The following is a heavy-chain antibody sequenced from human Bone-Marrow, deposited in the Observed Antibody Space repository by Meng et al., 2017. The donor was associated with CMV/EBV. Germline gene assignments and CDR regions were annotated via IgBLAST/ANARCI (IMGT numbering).Heavy chain of an antibody. J-gene: IGHJ5*02. Sequence: SETLSLTCAVYGGSFSGYYWSWIRQPPGKGLEWIGEINHSGSTNYNPSLKSRVTISVDTSKNQFSLKLSSVTAADTAVYYCARDGQAYSPSAWFDPWGQGTRVTGSS. CDR2: INHSGST. D-gene: IGHD1-26*01. V-gene: IGHV4-34*01. CDR1: GGSFSGYY. CDR3: ARDGQAYSPSAWFDP.